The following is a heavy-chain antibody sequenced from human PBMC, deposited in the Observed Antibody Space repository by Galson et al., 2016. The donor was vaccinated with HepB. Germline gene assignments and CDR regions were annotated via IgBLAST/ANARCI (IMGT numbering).Heavy chain of an antibody. J-gene: IGHJ6*03. CDR3: ARSGTTHGLVLRYYYMDV. CDR2: IYYSGST. V-gene: IGHV4-39*01. D-gene: IGHD1-1*01. Sequence: SETLSLTCIVSGDSISGTEYYWGWIRQSPGRGLEWIGSIYYSGSTYYNPSLESRVTISVDTSKNQFSLRLSSVTAADTAVYYCARSGTTHGLVLRYYYMDVWGKGTTVTVSS. CDR1: GDSISGTEYY.